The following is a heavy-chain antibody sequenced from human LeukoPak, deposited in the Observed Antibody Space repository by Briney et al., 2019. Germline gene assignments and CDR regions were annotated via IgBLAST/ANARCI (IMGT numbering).Heavy chain of an antibody. J-gene: IGHJ4*02. V-gene: IGHV1-46*01. CDR1: GYTFITYY. CDR3: ARSRLLLDY. CDR2: INPSGGST. Sequence: VASVKVSCKASGYTFITYYMHWVRQAPGQGLEWMGIINPSGGSTSYAQKSQGRATMTGDTSTSTVYMELSSLRSEDTAVYYCARSRLLLDYWGQGTLVTVSS. D-gene: IGHD2-21*02.